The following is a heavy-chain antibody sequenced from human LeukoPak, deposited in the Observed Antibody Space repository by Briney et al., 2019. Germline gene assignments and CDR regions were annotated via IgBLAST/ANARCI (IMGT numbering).Heavy chain of an antibody. Sequence: GGSLRLSCAASGFTFSSYAMHWVRQAPGKGLEWVAFIRYDGSNKYYADSVKGRFTIPRDNSKNTLYLQMNSLRAEDTAVYYCAKDLRPAAITPFFDYWGQGTLVTVSS. D-gene: IGHD2-2*01. CDR2: IRYDGSNK. V-gene: IGHV3-30*02. CDR3: AKDLRPAAITPFFDY. CDR1: GFTFSSYA. J-gene: IGHJ4*02.